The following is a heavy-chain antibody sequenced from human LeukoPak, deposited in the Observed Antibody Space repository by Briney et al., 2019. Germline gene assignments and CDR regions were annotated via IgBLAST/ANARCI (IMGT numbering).Heavy chain of an antibody. J-gene: IGHJ4*02. V-gene: IGHV4-4*02. CDR3: ARDMVITTRFFY. CDR1: GFTFSDSDM. CDR2: IYHSGST. D-gene: IGHD3-22*01. Sequence: PGGSLRLSCVASGFTFSDSDMNWVRQAPGKGLEWIGEIYHSGSTNYNPSLKSRVTISVDKSKNQFSLKLSSVTAADTAVYYCARDMVITTRFFYWGQGTLVTVSS.